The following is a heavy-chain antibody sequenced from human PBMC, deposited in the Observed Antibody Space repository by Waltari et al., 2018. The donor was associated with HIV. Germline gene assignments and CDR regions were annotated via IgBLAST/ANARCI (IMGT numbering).Heavy chain of an antibody. J-gene: IGHJ3*02. CDR2: IWFDGTNK. CDR1: GFSISNYV. V-gene: IGHV3-33*01. Sequence: QVQLVESGGGVVQPGMSVRLSCTASGFSISNYVMHWVRQAPGKGLEWVAVIWFDGTNKYYADSVKGRFTISREDSKNMVYLQTGSLRVDDTAVYFCARVRERNSDYEVDIWGQGTILTVS. CDR3: ARVRERNSDYEVDI. D-gene: IGHD4-4*01.